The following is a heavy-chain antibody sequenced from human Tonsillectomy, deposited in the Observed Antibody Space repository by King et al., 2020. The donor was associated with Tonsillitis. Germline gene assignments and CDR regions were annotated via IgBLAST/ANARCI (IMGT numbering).Heavy chain of an antibody. Sequence: VQLVESGGALVQPGGSLRLSCAASGFTFSIYSMNWVRQAPGKGLEWISYISGSSRTIYYADSVKGRFTISRDNAKNSLYLQMNSLRAEDTAVYYCARRVGPLSDWFDPWGQGTLVTVSS. CDR1: GFTFSIYS. V-gene: IGHV3-48*01. J-gene: IGHJ5*02. CDR2: ISGSSRTI. D-gene: IGHD1-26*01. CDR3: ARRVGPLSDWFDP.